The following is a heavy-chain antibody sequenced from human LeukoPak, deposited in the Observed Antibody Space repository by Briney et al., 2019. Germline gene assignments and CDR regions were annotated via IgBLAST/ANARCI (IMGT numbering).Heavy chain of an antibody. CDR2: ISGDSSIT. D-gene: IGHD2-15*01. J-gene: IGHJ4*02. V-gene: IGHV3-23*01. CDR3: AKDGGDIDSWGYRYS. CDR1: GFTFGKFV. Sequence: PGGSLRLSCEASGFTFGKFVVTWVRQAPGKGLAWVSSISGDSSITHYADSVKGRFSIFRDNSRNTVYLQMNSLRVEDTAVYYCAKDGGDIDSWGYRYSWGQGTLVTVSS.